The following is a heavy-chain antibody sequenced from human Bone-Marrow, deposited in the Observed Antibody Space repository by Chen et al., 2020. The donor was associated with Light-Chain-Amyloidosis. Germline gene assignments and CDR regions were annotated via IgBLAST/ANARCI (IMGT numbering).Heavy chain of an antibody. J-gene: IGHJ4*02. D-gene: IGHD5-12*01. V-gene: IGHV5-51*01. CDR3: ARRRDGYNSDY. CDR1: GYTFPNYW. Sequence: EQSGPEVKKPGESLKISCKGSGYTFPNYWIGWVRQMPGKGREWMGVIYPDASDARYSPSFEGQVTISADKSITTAYLQWRSLKASDTAMYYCARRRDGYNSDYWGQGTLVTVSS. CDR2: IYPDASDA.